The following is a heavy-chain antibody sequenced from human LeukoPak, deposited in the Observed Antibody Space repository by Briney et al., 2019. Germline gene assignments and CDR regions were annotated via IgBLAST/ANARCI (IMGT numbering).Heavy chain of an antibody. CDR1: GGSFSGYY. J-gene: IGHJ3*02. D-gene: IGHD3-16*01. V-gene: IGHV4-34*01. Sequence: PSETLSLTCAVYGGSFSGYYWSWIRQPPGKGLEWIGEINHSGNTNYNPYLKSRVTISEDTSKHQFSLRLTSVTAADTARYYCARDQGGGSHRHAFDIWGQGTMVTVSS. CDR3: ARDQGGGSHRHAFDI. CDR2: INHSGNT.